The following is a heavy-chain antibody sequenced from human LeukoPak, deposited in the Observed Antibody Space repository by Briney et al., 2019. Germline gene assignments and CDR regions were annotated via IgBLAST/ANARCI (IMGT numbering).Heavy chain of an antibody. Sequence: TGGSLRLSCAASGFTFSSYSMAWVRQAPGKGLEWVSAISGSGGSTYYADSVKGRFTISGDNSKNTLYLQMNSLRAEDTAVYYCAKDWFGELLQLYYYYGMDVWGQGTTVTVSS. CDR1: GFTFSSYS. CDR2: ISGSGGST. V-gene: IGHV3-23*01. CDR3: AKDWFGELLQLYYYYGMDV. D-gene: IGHD3-10*01. J-gene: IGHJ6*02.